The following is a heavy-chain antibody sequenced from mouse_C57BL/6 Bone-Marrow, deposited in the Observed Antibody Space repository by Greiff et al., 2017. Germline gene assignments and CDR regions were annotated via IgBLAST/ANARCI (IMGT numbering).Heavy chain of an antibody. D-gene: IGHD1-1*01. CDR3: ARQTVVHYYAMDY. CDR2: ISSGGSYT. Sequence: EVMLVESGGDLVKPGGSLKLSCAASGFTFSSYGMSWVRQTPDKRLEWVATISSGGSYTYYPDSVKGRFTLSRDNAKNTLYLQRRSLKSEDTAMDYCARQTVVHYYAMDYWGQGTSVTVSS. CDR1: GFTFSSYG. V-gene: IGHV5-6*01. J-gene: IGHJ4*01.